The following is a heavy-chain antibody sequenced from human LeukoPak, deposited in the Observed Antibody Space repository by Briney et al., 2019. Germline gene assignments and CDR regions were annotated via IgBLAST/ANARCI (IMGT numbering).Heavy chain of an antibody. D-gene: IGHD3-9*01. CDR3: ARDSDYDILLGGYAFDI. CDR1: GFTFSSYS. CDR2: ISSSSSYI. Sequence: PGGSLRLSCAASGFTFSSYSMNGVRQAPGKGLEWVSPISSSSSYIYYADSVKGRFTISRDNAKNSLYLQMNSLRAEDTAVYYCARDSDYDILLGGYAFDIWGQGTMVTVSS. J-gene: IGHJ3*02. V-gene: IGHV3-21*04.